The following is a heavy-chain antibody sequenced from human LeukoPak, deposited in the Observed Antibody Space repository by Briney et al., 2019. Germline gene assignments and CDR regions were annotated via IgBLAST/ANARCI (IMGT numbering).Heavy chain of an antibody. D-gene: IGHD1-26*01. CDR1: GYSISSGYY. V-gene: IGHV4-38-2*02. CDR2: IYHSGST. J-gene: IGHJ4*02. CDR3: ARDGGSGSSDFDY. Sequence: SKTLSLTCAVSGYSISSGYYWGWIRQPPGKGLEWIGSIYHSGSTYYNPSLKSRVTISVDTSKNQFSLKLSSVTAADTAVYYCARDGGSGSSDFDYWGQGTLVTVSS.